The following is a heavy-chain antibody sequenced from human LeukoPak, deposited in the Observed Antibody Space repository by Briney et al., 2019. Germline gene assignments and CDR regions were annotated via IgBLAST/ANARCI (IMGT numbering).Heavy chain of an antibody. V-gene: IGHV4-34*01. CDR1: GGSFSGYY. J-gene: IGHJ4*02. D-gene: IGHD3-22*01. CDR3: ARATMIVVVPNRTRDFDY. Sequence: PSETLSLTCAVYGGSFSGYYWSWIRQPPGKGLEWIGEINHSGSTNYNPSLKSRVTISVDTSKNQFSLKLSSVTAADTAVYYCARATMIVVVPNRTRDFDYWGQGTLVTVSS. CDR2: INHSGST.